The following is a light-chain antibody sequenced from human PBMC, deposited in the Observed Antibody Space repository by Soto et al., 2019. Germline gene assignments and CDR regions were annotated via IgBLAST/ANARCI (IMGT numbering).Light chain of an antibody. J-gene: IGKJ1*01. CDR3: IKYNSPNLT. Sequence: IQMTQSPSSLSASVGDRVTITCRASQGIRYALGWYQQKPGTAPKRLIYGAYILQNGVPSRFGGSGSGTELTLTISSMQPADFAPSYCIKYNSPNLTFGQGKKVDIK. V-gene: IGKV1-17*01. CDR2: GAY. CDR1: QGIRYA.